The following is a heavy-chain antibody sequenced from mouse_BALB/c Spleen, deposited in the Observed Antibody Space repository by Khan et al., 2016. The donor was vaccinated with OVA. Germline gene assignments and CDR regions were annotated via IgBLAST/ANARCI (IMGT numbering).Heavy chain of an antibody. CDR3: ARRGQRWDIDY. Sequence: QVRLQQSGAELAKPGASVKMSCKASGYTFINYWILWVKQRPGQGLEWIGYINPSTGYTEYSQNFKDKSTLTADKSSSTAYMQLSSLTSEDSAVYYCARRGQRWDIDYWGQGTTLTVSS. V-gene: IGHV1-7*01. CDR1: GYTFINYW. J-gene: IGHJ2*01. D-gene: IGHD3-3*01. CDR2: INPSTGYT.